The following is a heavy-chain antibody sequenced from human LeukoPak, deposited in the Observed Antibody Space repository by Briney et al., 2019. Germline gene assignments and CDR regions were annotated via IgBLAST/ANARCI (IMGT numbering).Heavy chain of an antibody. V-gene: IGHV3-7*01. CDR1: GFTFSSYW. Sequence: GGSLGLSCAASGFTFSSYWMSWVRQAPGKGLEWVANIKQDGSEKYYVDSVKGRFTISRDNAKNSLYLQMNSLRAEDTAVYYCARDSFEDIVVVPAPPDYWGQGTLVTVSS. D-gene: IGHD2-2*01. CDR3: ARDSFEDIVVVPAPPDY. J-gene: IGHJ4*02. CDR2: IKQDGSEK.